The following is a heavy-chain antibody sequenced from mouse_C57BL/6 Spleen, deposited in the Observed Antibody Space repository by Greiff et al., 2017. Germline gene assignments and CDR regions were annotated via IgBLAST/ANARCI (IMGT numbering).Heavy chain of an antibody. CDR3: TTLYGSPAYYAMDY. CDR2: IDPENGDT. J-gene: IGHJ4*01. CDR1: GFNIKDDY. D-gene: IGHD1-1*01. V-gene: IGHV14-4*01. Sequence: VQLQQSGAELVRPGASVKLSCTASGFNIKDDYMHWVKQRPEQGLAWIGWIDPENGDTEYASKFQGKATITADTSSNTAYLQLSSLTSEDTAVYYCTTLYGSPAYYAMDYWGQGTSVTVSS.